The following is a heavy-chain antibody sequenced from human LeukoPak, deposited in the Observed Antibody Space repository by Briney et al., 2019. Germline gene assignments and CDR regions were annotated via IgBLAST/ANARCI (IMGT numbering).Heavy chain of an antibody. Sequence: GGSLRLSCVASGFTSSRSWMTWVRQAPGKGLEWVANIKQDGSEIYYLDSVKGRFTISRDNAKNSLYLQMNNLRAEDTAVYYCAKGSGFLFDYCGQGTLVTVSS. J-gene: IGHJ4*02. V-gene: IGHV3-7*01. CDR3: AKGSGFLFDY. CDR1: GFTSSRSW. CDR2: IKQDGSEI. D-gene: IGHD2-15*01.